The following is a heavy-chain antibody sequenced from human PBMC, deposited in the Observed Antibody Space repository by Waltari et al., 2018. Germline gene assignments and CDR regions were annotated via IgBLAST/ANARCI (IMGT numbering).Heavy chain of an antibody. CDR2: INPNSGGT. CDR3: ARDESIGAVAGPVGWFDP. D-gene: IGHD6-19*01. J-gene: IGHJ5*02. Sequence: QVQLVQSGAEVKKPGASVKVSCKASGYTFTGYYMHWVRQAPGQGLEWMGWINPNSGGTNYAQKFQGRVTMTRDTSISTAYMELSRLRSDDTAVYYCARDESIGAVAGPVGWFDPWGQGTLVTVSS. CDR1: GYTFTGYY. V-gene: IGHV1-2*02.